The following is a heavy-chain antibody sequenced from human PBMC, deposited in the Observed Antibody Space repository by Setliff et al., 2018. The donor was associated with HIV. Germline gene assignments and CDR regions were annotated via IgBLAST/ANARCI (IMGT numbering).Heavy chain of an antibody. CDR1: GYTFTGYY. J-gene: IGHJ6*03. CDR2: INPNSGGT. V-gene: IGHV1-2*02. Sequence: GASVKVSCQASGYTFTGYYMHWVRQAPGQGLEWMGWINPNSGGTNYAQKFQGRVTMTRDTSISTAYMELSRLRSDDMAVYYCARGGITMVRGVHPGGYYYYYTDVWGKGTTVTVSS. CDR3: ARGGITMVRGVHPGGYYYYYTDV. D-gene: IGHD3-10*01.